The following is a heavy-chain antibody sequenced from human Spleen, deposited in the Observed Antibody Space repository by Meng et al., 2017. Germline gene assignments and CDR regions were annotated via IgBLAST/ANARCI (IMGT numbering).Heavy chain of an antibody. V-gene: IGHV5-51*01. Sequence: KVSCKGSGYTFSSYWIGWVRQVPGKGLEWMGIIYPGDSDTRYSPSFQGQVTISADKSTNTAYLQWTSLRASDTAMYYCARRPIGYCGGDCYSGLDYWGQGTLVTVSS. CDR2: IYPGDSDT. CDR3: ARRPIGYCGGDCYSGLDY. J-gene: IGHJ4*02. CDR1: GYTFSSYW. D-gene: IGHD2-21*02.